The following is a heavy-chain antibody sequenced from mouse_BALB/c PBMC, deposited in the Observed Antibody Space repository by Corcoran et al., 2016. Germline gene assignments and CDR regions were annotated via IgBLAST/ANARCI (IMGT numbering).Heavy chain of an antibody. CDR3: ASWDDWFAY. CDR1: GYTFTNYG. CDR2: INTYTGEP. V-gene: IGHV9-3-1*01. J-gene: IGHJ3*01. Sequence: QIQLVQSGPELKKPGETVKISCKASGYTFTNYGMNWVKQAPGKGLKWMGWINTYTGEPTYADDFKGRFAFSLETYASTAYLQINNLKNEDTATYFCASWDDWFAYWGQGTLVTVSA. D-gene: IGHD4-1*01.